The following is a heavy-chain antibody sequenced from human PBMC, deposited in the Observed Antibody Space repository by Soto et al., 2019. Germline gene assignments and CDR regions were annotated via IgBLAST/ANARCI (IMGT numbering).Heavy chain of an antibody. D-gene: IGHD2-15*01. V-gene: IGHV4-4*07. Sequence: KPSETLSLTCTVSGGSISSYYWSWIRQPAGKGLEWIGHIYTSGNTNYNPSLKSRVTMSVDTSKNQFSLKLSSVTAADTAVYYCAREEVGYCSGGRCYYYVMDVWGRGTTVTVSS. CDR2: IYTSGNT. J-gene: IGHJ6*02. CDR1: GGSISSYY. CDR3: AREEVGYCSGGRCYYYVMDV.